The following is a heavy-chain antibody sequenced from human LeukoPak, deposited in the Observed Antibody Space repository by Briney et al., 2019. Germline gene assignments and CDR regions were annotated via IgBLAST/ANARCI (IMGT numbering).Heavy chain of an antibody. D-gene: IGHD4-11*01. CDR3: ARGGAPYSNPFDY. CDR2: ITPNSGGT. J-gene: IGHJ4*02. Sequence: ASVKVSCKASGYTFTDYYMHWVRQAPGQGLEWLGWITPNSGGTNYAQKFQGRVTMTRDTFISTAYMELSRLRSDDTAVYYCARGGAPYSNPFDYWGQGTLVTVSS. CDR1: GYTFTDYY. V-gene: IGHV1-2*02.